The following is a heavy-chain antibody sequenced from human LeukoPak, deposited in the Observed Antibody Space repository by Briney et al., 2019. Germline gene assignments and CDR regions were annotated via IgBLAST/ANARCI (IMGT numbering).Heavy chain of an antibody. Sequence: SETLSLTCTVSGGSISSGDYYWSWIRQPPGKGLEWIGYIYYSGSTYYNPSLKSRVTISVDTSKNQFSLKLSSVTAADTAVYYCARDWGGDCSSTSCYAANWFDPLGPGNPGHRLL. CDR3: ARDWGGDCSSTSCYAANWFDP. J-gene: IGHJ5*02. CDR1: GGSISSGDYY. CDR2: IYYSGST. D-gene: IGHD2-2*01. V-gene: IGHV4-30-4*01.